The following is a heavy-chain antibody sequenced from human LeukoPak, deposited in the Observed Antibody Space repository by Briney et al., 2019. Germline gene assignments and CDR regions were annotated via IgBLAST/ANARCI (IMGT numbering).Heavy chain of an antibody. CDR2: IIPILGIA. V-gene: IGHV1-69*04. J-gene: IGHJ4*02. D-gene: IGHD3-3*01. CDR3: ARGVRGVVIIQYYFDY. CDR1: GGTFSSYA. Sequence: ASVKVSCKASGGTFSSYAISWVRQAPGQGLEWMGRIIPILGIANYAQKFQGRVTITADKSTSTAYMELSSLRSEDTAVYYCARGVRGVVIIQYYFDYWGQGTLVTVSS.